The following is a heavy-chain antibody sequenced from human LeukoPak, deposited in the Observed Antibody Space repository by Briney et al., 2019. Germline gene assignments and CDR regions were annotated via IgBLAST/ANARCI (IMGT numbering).Heavy chain of an antibody. CDR1: GGSISSYY. CDR3: ARDLLWFGELSETAFDI. CDR2: IYYSGST. D-gene: IGHD3-10*01. J-gene: IGHJ3*02. V-gene: IGHV4-59*01. Sequence: SETLSLTCTVSGGSISSYYWSWIRQPPGKGLEWIGYIYYSGSTNYNPSLKSRVTISVDTSKNQFSLKLSSVTAADTAVYYCARDLLWFGELSETAFDIWGQGTMVTVSS.